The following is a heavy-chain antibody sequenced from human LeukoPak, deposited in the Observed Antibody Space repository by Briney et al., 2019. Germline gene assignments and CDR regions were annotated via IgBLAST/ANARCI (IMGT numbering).Heavy chain of an antibody. CDR3: ARDMDSSMVHTTPYDF. J-gene: IGHJ4*02. Sequence: GASVKVSCKASGDTFTRYAISWVRQAPGHGLEWMGGIIPIFGKANYAQKFQGRVTITADESTNTAYMELSSLRSEDTAVYYCARDMDSSMVHTTPYDFWGQGTLVTVSS. D-gene: IGHD5-18*01. CDR2: IIPIFGKA. CDR1: GDTFTRYA. V-gene: IGHV1-69*13.